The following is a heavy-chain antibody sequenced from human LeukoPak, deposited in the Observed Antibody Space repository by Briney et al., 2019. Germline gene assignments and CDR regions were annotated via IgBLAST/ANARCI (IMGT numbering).Heavy chain of an antibody. CDR2: ISYDGSNK. D-gene: IGHD5-24*01. J-gene: IGHJ4*02. V-gene: IGHV3-30*03. CDR3: ARGQDGYNTIDY. Sequence: GGSLRLSCAASGFTFSSYGMHWVRQAPGRGLEWVAVISYDGSNKYYADSVKGRFTISRDNSKNTLYLQMNSLRAEDTAVYYCARGQDGYNTIDYWGQGTLVTVSS. CDR1: GFTFSSYG.